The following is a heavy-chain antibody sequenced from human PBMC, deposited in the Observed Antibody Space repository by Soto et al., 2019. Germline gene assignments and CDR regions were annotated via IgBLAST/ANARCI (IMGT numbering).Heavy chain of an antibody. CDR3: AKGPWLRGYFDY. Sequence: ASVKVSCKASGYTFTSYYMHWVRQAPGQGLEWMGIINSSGGSTYYADSVKGRFTISRDNSKNTLYLQMNSLRAEDTAVYYCAKGPWLRGYFDYWGQGTLVTVSS. V-gene: IGHV1-46*04. CDR2: INSSGGST. J-gene: IGHJ4*02. D-gene: IGHD5-12*01. CDR1: GYTFTSYY.